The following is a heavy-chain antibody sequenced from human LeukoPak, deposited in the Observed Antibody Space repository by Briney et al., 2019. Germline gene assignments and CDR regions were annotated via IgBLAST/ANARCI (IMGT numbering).Heavy chain of an antibody. CDR3: ARGNYYYDSSGSTPGDDY. D-gene: IGHD3-22*01. CDR2: ISAYNGNT. J-gene: IGHJ4*02. V-gene: IGHV1-18*01. Sequence: ASVKVSCKASGYTFTSYGISWVRQAPGQGLEWMGWISAYNGNTNYAQKLQGRVTMTTDTSTSTAYMELRSLRSDDTAVYYCARGNYYYDSSGSTPGDDYGGQGTLVTVSS. CDR1: GYTFTSYG.